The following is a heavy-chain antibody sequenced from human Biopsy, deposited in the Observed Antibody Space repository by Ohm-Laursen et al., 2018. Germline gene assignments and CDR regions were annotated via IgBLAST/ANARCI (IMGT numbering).Heavy chain of an antibody. D-gene: IGHD1-14*01. CDR3: TRKPNSLYYFDH. J-gene: IGHJ4*02. CDR2: MHHSGPT. CDR1: GDSISSDYY. V-gene: IGHV4-31*11. Sequence: PSETLSLTCAVSGDSISSDYYWTWIRQVPGEGLEWIAYMHHSGPTYTYYNSSLKSRVAISVEVSKNQFSLKVSSVTAADTAVYFCTRKPNSLYYFDHWGQGTLVTVSS.